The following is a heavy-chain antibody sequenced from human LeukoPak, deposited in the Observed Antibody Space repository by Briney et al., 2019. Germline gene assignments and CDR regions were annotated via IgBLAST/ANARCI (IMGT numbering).Heavy chain of an antibody. V-gene: IGHV1-24*01. D-gene: IGHD3-10*01. Sequence: ASVKVSCKVSGYTLTELSMHWVRQAPGKGLEWMGGFDPEDGETIYAQKFQGRVTMTEDTSTDTAYMELCSLRSEDTAVYYCATDLAMVRGVRRDYWGQGTLVTVSS. CDR1: GYTLTELS. CDR2: FDPEDGET. J-gene: IGHJ4*02. CDR3: ATDLAMVRGVRRDY.